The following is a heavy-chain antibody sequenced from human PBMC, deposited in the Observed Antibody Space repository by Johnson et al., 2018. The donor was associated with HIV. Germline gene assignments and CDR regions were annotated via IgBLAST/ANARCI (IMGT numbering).Heavy chain of an antibody. CDR3: AREGTYEPLHRIYDYGDYPAFDI. D-gene: IGHD4-17*01. CDR1: GFTFSRYW. Sequence: VQLVESGGGLVQPGGSLRLSCATSGFTFSRYWMNWVRQAPGKGLEWVANVKQDGSEKYYVDSVKGRFTISRDNTKNSLYLQINSLRAEDTAVYYCAREGTYEPLHRIYDYGDYPAFDIWGQGTMVTVFS. J-gene: IGHJ3*02. V-gene: IGHV3-7*01. CDR2: VKQDGSEK.